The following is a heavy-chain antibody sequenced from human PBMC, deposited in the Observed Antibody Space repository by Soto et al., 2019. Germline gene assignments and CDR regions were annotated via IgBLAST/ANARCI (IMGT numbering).Heavy chain of an antibody. V-gene: IGHV3-23*01. J-gene: IGHJ5*02. CDR2: ISGSGGST. Sequence: PGGSLRLSCAASGFTFSSYAMSWVRQAPGKGLEWVSAISGSGGSTYYADSVKGRFTISRDNSKNTLYLQMNSLRAEDTAVYYCAKDTLYCSGGSCYSGVFDPWGQGTLVTV. D-gene: IGHD2-15*01. CDR3: AKDTLYCSGGSCYSGVFDP. CDR1: GFTFSSYA.